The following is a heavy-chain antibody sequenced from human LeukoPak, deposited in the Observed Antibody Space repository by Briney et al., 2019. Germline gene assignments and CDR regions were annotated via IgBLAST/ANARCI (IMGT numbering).Heavy chain of an antibody. J-gene: IGHJ4*02. CDR3: AREIRSSSTPTFDY. V-gene: IGHV1-2*02. CDR2: INPNSGGT. Sequence: ASVKVPCKASGYTFTGNHIHWVRQAPGQGLEWMGWINPNSGGTNYAQKFQGRVTMTRDTSISTAYMELSRLRSDDTAVYYCAREIRSSSTPTFDYWGQGTLVTVSS. CDR1: GYTFTGNH. D-gene: IGHD6-6*01.